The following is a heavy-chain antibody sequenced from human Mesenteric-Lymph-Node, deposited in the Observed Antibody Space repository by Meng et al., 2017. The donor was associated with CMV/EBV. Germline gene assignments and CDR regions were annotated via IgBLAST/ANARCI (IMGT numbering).Heavy chain of an antibody. Sequence: GEPLKISCAASGFTFQRYWMSWVRNAPGKGLEWVANIDQNAGEKYYGDSVKGRFTISRDNAKNSLYLQINRLRAEDTAVYYCARDTSLTYCGSTTCPGYDYWGQGILITVPQ. CDR1: GFTFQRYW. CDR3: ARDTSLTYCGSTTCPGYDY. D-gene: IGHD2-2*01. CDR2: IDQNAGEK. J-gene: IGHJ4*02. V-gene: IGHV3-7*01.